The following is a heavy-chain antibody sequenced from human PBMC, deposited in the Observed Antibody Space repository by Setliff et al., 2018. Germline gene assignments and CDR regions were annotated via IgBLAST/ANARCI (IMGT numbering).Heavy chain of an antibody. V-gene: IGHV1-8*01. J-gene: IGHJ4*02. CDR2: INNYNGNT. D-gene: IGHD3-10*01. CDR3: ARAPGRNIRGDY. Sequence: GASVKVSCKASGGTFSIFVFSWVRQAPGQGLEWMGWINNYNGNTDYAQNIQGRVTMTRNTSISTAYMELSSLRSEDTAVYYCARAPGRNIRGDYWGQGALVTVSS. CDR1: GGTFSIFV.